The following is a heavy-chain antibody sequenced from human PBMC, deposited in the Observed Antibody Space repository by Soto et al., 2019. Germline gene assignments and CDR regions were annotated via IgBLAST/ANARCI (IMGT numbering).Heavy chain of an antibody. Sequence: XGCLRVSLSASCFTFSGSSMHWVRQASGKGLDWVGRIRSKANSYAAAYAASVKGRFTISRDDSKNTAYLQMNSLKTEDTAVYYCTRPAPGGYDYYYYYGMDVWGQGTTVTVSS. V-gene: IGHV3-73*01. J-gene: IGHJ6*02. CDR3: TRPAPGGYDYYYYYGMDV. D-gene: IGHD5-12*01. CDR2: IRSKANSYAA. CDR1: CFTFSGSS.